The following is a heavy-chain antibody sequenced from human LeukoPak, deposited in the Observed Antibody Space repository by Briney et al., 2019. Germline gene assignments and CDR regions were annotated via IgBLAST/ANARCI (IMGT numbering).Heavy chain of an antibody. Sequence: GGSLRLSCAASGFTFSSYGMHWVRQAPGKGLEWVAFIRYDGSNKYYADSVKGRFTISRDNAKNSLYLQMNSLRAEDTAVYYCAREPAKTGYSSSWYTAIDYWGQGTLVTVSS. CDR1: GFTFSSYG. J-gene: IGHJ4*02. CDR2: IRYDGSNK. CDR3: AREPAKTGYSSSWYTAIDY. V-gene: IGHV3-30*02. D-gene: IGHD6-13*01.